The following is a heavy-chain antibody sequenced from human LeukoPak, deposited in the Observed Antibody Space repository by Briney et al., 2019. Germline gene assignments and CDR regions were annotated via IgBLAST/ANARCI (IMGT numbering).Heavy chain of an antibody. J-gene: IGHJ4*02. Sequence: GGSLRLSCAASGFTFSSYAMSWVRQAPGKGLEWVSAISGSGGSTYYADSVEGRFSISRDNSKNTLYLQMDSLRGEDTAVYYCAKDFRIGYSAHFDYWGQGALVTVSS. D-gene: IGHD2-21*01. CDR2: ISGSGGST. CDR3: AKDFRIGYSAHFDY. V-gene: IGHV3-23*01. CDR1: GFTFSSYA.